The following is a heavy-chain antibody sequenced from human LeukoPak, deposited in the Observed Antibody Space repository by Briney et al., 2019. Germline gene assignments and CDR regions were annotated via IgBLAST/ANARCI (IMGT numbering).Heavy chain of an antibody. CDR3: ARGIAAWLSYYYGSGSPPFDY. CDR1: GFTFSSYS. CDR2: ISSSSSYI. Sequence: GGSLRLSCAASGFTFSSYSMNWVRQAPGKGLEWVSSISSSSSYIYYADSVKGRFTISRDNAKNSLYLQMNSLRAEDTAVYYCARGIAAWLSYYYGSGSPPFDYWGQGTLVTVSS. J-gene: IGHJ4*02. V-gene: IGHV3-21*01. D-gene: IGHD3-10*01.